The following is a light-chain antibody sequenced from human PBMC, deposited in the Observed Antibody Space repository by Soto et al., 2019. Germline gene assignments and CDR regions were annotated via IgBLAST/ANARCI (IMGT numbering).Light chain of an antibody. CDR1: SSDVGVYNH. CDR2: EVT. CDR3: SSYTSSSTYV. V-gene: IGLV2-14*01. J-gene: IGLJ1*01. Sequence: QSVLTQPASASGSPGQSITISCTGTSSDVGVYNHVSWYQHHPGKAPQLMIYEVTNRPSGVSHRFSGSKSGNTASLTISGLQAEDEAHYYCSSYTSSSTYVFGTGTKVTVL.